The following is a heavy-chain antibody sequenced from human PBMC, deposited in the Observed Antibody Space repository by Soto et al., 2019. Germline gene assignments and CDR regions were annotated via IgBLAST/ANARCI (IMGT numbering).Heavy chain of an antibody. V-gene: IGHV4-39*01. CDR2: VYYSGGT. Sequence: SETLSLTCIVSGGSISSSNSYWGWIRQPPGKGLEWIGSVYYSGGTYYSPSLKTRVTISVDTSKNQFSLKLSSVTATDTAIYYCARPHHSVTTGLRYWCQGTLVTVSS. J-gene: IGHJ4*02. CDR3: ARPHHSVTTGLRY. D-gene: IGHD4-17*01. CDR1: GGSISSSNSY.